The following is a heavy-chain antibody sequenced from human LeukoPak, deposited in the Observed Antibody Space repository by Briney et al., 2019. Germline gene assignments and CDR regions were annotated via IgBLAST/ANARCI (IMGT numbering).Heavy chain of an antibody. Sequence: SETLSLTCAVSGYSISNGYYWVWIRRPPGRGLEWIGSLYHSDSAYYNTSLRSRVSMSVDTSKNQFSLTLSFVTAADTAVYYCARQHDSYYYYYIDVWGSGTTVTASS. CDR2: LYHSDSA. CDR3: ARQHDSYYYYYIDV. CDR1: GYSISNGYY. V-gene: IGHV4-38-2*01. J-gene: IGHJ6*03.